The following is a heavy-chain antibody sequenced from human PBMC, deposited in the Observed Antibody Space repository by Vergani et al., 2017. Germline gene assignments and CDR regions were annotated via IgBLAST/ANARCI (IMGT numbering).Heavy chain of an antibody. Sequence: EVQLLESGGGLVQPGGSLRLSCAASGFTFSSYAMSWVRQAPGKGLEWVSAISGSGGSPYYADSVKGRFPIPRDNSKYTLYLQMNSLRADDTAVYYCAKDRVVFGVVKGDWYFDLWGRGTLVTVSS. J-gene: IGHJ2*01. D-gene: IGHD3-3*01. CDR3: AKDRVVFGVVKGDWYFDL. CDR2: ISGSGGSP. V-gene: IGHV3-23*01. CDR1: GFTFSSYA.